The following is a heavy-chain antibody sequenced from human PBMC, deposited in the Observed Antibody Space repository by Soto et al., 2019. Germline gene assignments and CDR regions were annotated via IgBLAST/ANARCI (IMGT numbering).Heavy chain of an antibody. Sequence: SETLSLTCTVSGGSISPYYWSWIRQPPGKGLEWVGYIYYGGSTSYNPSLKSRVTISLETSKSQFSLRLSSVTAADTAVYYCARWWSGSRQGFDPWGQGTLVTSPQ. J-gene: IGHJ5*02. D-gene: IGHD3-3*01. CDR2: IYYGGST. CDR3: ARWWSGSRQGFDP. V-gene: IGHV4-59*08. CDR1: GGSISPYY.